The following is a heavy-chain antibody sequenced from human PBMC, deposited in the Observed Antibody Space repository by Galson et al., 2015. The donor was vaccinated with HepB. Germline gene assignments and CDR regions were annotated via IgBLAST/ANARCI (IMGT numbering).Heavy chain of an antibody. CDR3: ARDPEGLGELSVNYYGMDV. J-gene: IGHJ6*01. V-gene: IGHV1-69*06. CDR2: IVPVFGRT. CDR1: GGTFSRYT. D-gene: IGHD3-16*02. Sequence: SVKVSCKASGGTFSRYTFTWVRQAPGQGLEWMGGIVPVFGRTNYAQKFQVRLTITADKSTSTAYMELSSLTSEDTAVYYCARDPEGLGELSVNYYGMDVWGQGTTVIASS.